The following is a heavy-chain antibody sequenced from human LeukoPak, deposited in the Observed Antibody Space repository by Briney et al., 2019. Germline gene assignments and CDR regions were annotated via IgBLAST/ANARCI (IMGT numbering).Heavy chain of an antibody. Sequence: GGSLRLSCAASGFTFTSYWMSWVRQAPGTGLEWVVTIRQDGSDKYYVDSLKGRFAISRDNTKNSLYLQMNSLRAEDTAVYYCASDFPWHPSWGQGTLVTVSS. CDR2: IRQDGSDK. V-gene: IGHV3-7*01. CDR1: GFTFTSYW. J-gene: IGHJ4*02. CDR3: ASDFPWHPS.